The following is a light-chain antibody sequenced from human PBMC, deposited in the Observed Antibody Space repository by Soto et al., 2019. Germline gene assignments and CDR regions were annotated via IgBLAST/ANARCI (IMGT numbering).Light chain of an antibody. Sequence: DIHMDQSPSTLSASVGDRVTITCRASQDVSHWLAWYQQKPGQAPKLVIYKASSLESGVPSRFSGRGSGTEFTLTIRDLQPDDFATYYCQHYDSYSLFTFGPGTKVDIK. CDR2: KAS. V-gene: IGKV1-5*03. J-gene: IGKJ3*01. CDR1: QDVSHW. CDR3: QHYDSYSLFT.